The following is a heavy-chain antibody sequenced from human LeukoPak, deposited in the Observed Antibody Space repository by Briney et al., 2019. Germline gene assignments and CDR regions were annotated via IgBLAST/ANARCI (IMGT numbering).Heavy chain of an antibody. CDR3: ARHRRIVGAEFDY. J-gene: IGHJ4*02. V-gene: IGHV5-51*01. CDR1: GYSFTTYW. Sequence: RGESLKISCQGSGYSFTTYWIGWVRQIPGKGLEWMGIIYPGDSDTRYSPSFQGQVTISADKSISTAYLQWSSLKASDTAMYYCARHRRIVGAEFDYWGQGTLVTVSS. CDR2: IYPGDSDT. D-gene: IGHD1-26*01.